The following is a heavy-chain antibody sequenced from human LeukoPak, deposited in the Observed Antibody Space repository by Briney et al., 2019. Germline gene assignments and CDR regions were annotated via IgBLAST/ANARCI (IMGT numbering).Heavy chain of an antibody. D-gene: IGHD6-13*01. CDR2: ISWNSGSI. Sequence: PGRSLRLSCAASGFTFDDYAMHWVRQAPGKGLEWVSGISWNSGSIGYADSVKGRFTISRDNAKNSLYLQMNSLRAEDTALYYCAKAPSIAAAELDPWGQGTLVTVSS. J-gene: IGHJ5*02. V-gene: IGHV3-9*01. CDR3: AKAPSIAAAELDP. CDR1: GFTFDDYA.